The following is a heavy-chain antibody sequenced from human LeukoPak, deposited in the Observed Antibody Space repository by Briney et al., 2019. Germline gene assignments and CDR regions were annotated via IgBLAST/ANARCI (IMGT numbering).Heavy chain of an antibody. J-gene: IGHJ4*02. CDR2: LYPEDGET. CDR3: RAVAGTEIDY. D-gene: IGHD6-19*01. CDR1: GYTLTELS. Sequence: ASVKVSCKVSGYTLTELSMHWVRQAPGKGLEWMGRLYPEDGETIYAQKFQGRVTMTEDTSTDTAYMERSILRSEDTAVYYCRAVAGTEIDYWGQGTLVTVSS. V-gene: IGHV1-24*01.